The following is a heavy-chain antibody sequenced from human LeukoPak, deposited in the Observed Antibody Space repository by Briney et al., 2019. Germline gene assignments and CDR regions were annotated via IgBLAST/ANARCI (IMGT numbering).Heavy chain of an antibody. J-gene: IGHJ3*02. CDR1: GYTFTSYA. Sequence: ASVKVSCKASGYTFTSYAMNWVRQAPGQGLEWMGWINTNTGNPTYGQGFTGRFLFSLDTSVSTAYLQINSLEAEDTAFYYCARSRYDGDAFDIWGQGTMITVSS. CDR2: INTNTGNP. V-gene: IGHV7-4-1*02. CDR3: ARSRYDGDAFDI. D-gene: IGHD3-16*01.